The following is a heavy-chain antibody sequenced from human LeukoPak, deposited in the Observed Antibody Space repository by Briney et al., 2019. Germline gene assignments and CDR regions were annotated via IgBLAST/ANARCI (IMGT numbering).Heavy chain of an antibody. V-gene: IGHV3-21*01. D-gene: IGHD6-19*01. CDR3: ARDPGWAVADSGCFDY. Sequence: AGGSLRLSCAASGFTFSSYSMTWVRQAPGKGLEWVSSISSSSSYIYYADSVKGRFTISRDNAKNSLYLQMNSLRAEDTAVYYCARDPGWAVADSGCFDYWGQGTLVTVSS. CDR1: GFTFSSYS. CDR2: ISSSSSYI. J-gene: IGHJ4*02.